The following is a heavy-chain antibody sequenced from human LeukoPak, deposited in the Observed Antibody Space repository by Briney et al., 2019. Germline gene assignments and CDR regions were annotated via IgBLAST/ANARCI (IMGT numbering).Heavy chain of an antibody. D-gene: IGHD3-22*01. CDR3: ARVMYDSSGYYFDY. V-gene: IGHV4-61*02. CDR1: GGSISSGSYY. Sequence: SETLSLTCTVSGGSISSGSYYWSWIRQPAGKGLEWIGRIYTSGSTNYNPSLKSRVTISVDTSKNQFSLKLSSVTAADTAVYYCARVMYDSSGYYFDYWGQGTLVTVSS. CDR2: IYTSGST. J-gene: IGHJ4*02.